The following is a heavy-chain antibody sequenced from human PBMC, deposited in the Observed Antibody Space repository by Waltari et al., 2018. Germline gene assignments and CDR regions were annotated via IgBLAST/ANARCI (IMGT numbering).Heavy chain of an antibody. D-gene: IGHD1-7*01. V-gene: IGHV4-34*01. CDR1: GGSFSGYY. CDR3: ASASNWNYGGWDY. J-gene: IGHJ4*02. Sequence: QVQLQQWGAGLLKPSETLSLTCAVYGGSFSGYYWSWIRQPPGKGLEWIGDINHSGSTNYNPSLKSRVTISVDTSKNHFSLKLSSVTAADTAVYYCASASNWNYGGWDYWGQGTLVTISS. CDR2: INHSGST.